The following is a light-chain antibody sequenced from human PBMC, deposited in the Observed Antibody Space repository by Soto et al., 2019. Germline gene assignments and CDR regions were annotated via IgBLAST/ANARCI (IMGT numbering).Light chain of an antibody. CDR2: GAS. CDR3: QQYNNWPPYT. V-gene: IGKV3-15*01. Sequence: EIVMTQSPATLSVSPGERATLSCRASQSVSSNLAWYQQKPGQAPRLLIYGASTRATGIPARFIGSGSGTEFTLPISSLQYEDFAVYYCQQYNNWPPYTFGQGTKLEIK. CDR1: QSVSSN. J-gene: IGKJ2*01.